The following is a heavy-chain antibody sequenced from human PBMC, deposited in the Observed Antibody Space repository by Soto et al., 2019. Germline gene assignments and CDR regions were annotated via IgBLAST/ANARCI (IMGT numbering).Heavy chain of an antibody. Sequence: GGSLRLSCAASGCTFSSYGMHWVRQAPGKGLEWVAVISYDGSNKYYADSVKGRFTISRDNSKNTLYLQMNSLRAEDTAVYYCAKGEIQLWPEDYYYGMDVWGQGTTVTVSS. CDR3: AKGEIQLWPEDYYYGMDV. J-gene: IGHJ6*02. CDR1: GCTFSSYG. D-gene: IGHD5-18*01. V-gene: IGHV3-30*18. CDR2: ISYDGSNK.